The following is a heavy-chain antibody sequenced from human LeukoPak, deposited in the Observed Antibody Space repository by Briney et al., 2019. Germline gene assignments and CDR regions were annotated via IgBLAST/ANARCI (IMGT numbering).Heavy chain of an antibody. Sequence: PGGSLRLSCAASGFPFSSYSMNWVRQAPGEGLEWVSYISSSRTTSHSDSAKGQFTISRDNAKNSLYLQMKSLRSEDTAVYSCGKDPGRDDILTGYYPYYYMDVWGKGTTVTISS. J-gene: IGHJ6*03. D-gene: IGHD3-9*01. CDR3: GKDPGRDDILTGYYPYYYMDV. CDR2: ISSSRTT. CDR1: GFPFSSYS. V-gene: IGHV3-48*01.